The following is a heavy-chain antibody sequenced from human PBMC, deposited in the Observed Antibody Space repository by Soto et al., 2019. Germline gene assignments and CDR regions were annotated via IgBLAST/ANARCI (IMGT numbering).Heavy chain of an antibody. CDR1: GESFSGYY. CDR2: INHSGST. Sequence: QVQLQQWGAGLLKSSETLSLTCAVYGESFSGYYWSWIRQPPGKGLEWIGEINHSGSTNYNPSLKSAVTISVDTSKNQFSLKLSCVSAADTAVYYCARGRIYDSVWGSSRYHFDYWGQGTLVTVSS. J-gene: IGHJ4*02. V-gene: IGHV4-34*01. D-gene: IGHD3-16*02. CDR3: ARGRIYDSVWGSSRYHFDY.